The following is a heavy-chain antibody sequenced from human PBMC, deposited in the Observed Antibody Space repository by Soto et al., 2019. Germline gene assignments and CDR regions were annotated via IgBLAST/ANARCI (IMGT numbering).Heavy chain of an antibody. CDR1: GYTFTSYG. Sequence: ASVKVSCKASGYTFTSYGISWVRQAPGQGLEWMGWISAYNGNTNYAQKLQGRVTMTTDTSTSTAYMELRSLRSDDTAVYYCARSLVTRSCSGGSCYSQKKFDYWGQGTLVTVSS. D-gene: IGHD2-15*01. CDR2: ISAYNGNT. CDR3: ARSLVTRSCSGGSCYSQKKFDY. V-gene: IGHV1-18*01. J-gene: IGHJ4*02.